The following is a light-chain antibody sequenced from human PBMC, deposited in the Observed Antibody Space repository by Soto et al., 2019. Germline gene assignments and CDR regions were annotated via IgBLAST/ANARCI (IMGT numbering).Light chain of an antibody. J-gene: IGLJ1*01. CDR2: DDS. Sequence: SYELTQPPSGSVAPGQTASITCGGNNIGSKSVHWYQQKPGQAPVLVVYDDSDRPAGIPERFSGSNSGNTATLTISRVEAGDEADYYSQVWDSSSDHPGVFGTGTKVTVL. V-gene: IGLV3-21*02. CDR1: NIGSKS. CDR3: QVWDSSSDHPGV.